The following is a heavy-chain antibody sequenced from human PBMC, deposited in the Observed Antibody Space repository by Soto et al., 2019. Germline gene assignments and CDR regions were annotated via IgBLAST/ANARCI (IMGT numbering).Heavy chain of an antibody. CDR1: GFTFGDYA. D-gene: IGHD6-19*01. Sequence: PGGSLRLSCTASGFTFGDYAMSWFRQAPGKGLEWVGFIRSKAYGGTTEYAASVKGRFTISRDDSKSIAYLQMNSLKTEDTAVYYCTRDLGAVAGSPGMDVWGQGTTVTVSS. V-gene: IGHV3-49*03. CDR3: TRDLGAVAGSPGMDV. J-gene: IGHJ6*02. CDR2: IRSKAYGGTT.